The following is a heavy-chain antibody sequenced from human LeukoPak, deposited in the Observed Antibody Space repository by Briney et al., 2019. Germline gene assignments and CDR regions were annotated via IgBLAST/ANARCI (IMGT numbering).Heavy chain of an antibody. J-gene: IGHJ4*02. D-gene: IGHD3-16*01. CDR2: IRSKVYGGTA. Sequence: GGSLRLSCAASGFTFRNCAMSWFRQAPGRGLEWVGFIRSKVYGGTAEYAASVKGRFTISRDDSKSIAYLQMNSLKTEDTAVYYCSRAPRVGGDYWGQGTLVTVSS. V-gene: IGHV3-49*03. CDR3: SRAPRVGGDY. CDR1: GFTFRNCA.